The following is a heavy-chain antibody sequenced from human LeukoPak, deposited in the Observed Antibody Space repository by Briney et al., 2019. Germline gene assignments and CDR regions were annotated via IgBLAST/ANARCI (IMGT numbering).Heavy chain of an antibody. D-gene: IGHD6-19*01. Sequence: SETLSLTCAVYGGSFSGYYWSWIRQPPGKGLEWIGETNHSGSTNYNPSLKSRVTISVDTSKNQFSLKLSSVTAADTAVYDCARGSRYSSGWYPFDYWGQGTLVTVSS. CDR3: ARGSRYSSGWYPFDY. V-gene: IGHV4-34*01. J-gene: IGHJ4*02. CDR2: TNHSGST. CDR1: GGSFSGYY.